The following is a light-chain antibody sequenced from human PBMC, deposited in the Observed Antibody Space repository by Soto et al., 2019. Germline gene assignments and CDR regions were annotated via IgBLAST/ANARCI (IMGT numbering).Light chain of an antibody. Sequence: EIVMTQSPATLSVSPGERATLSCRASQSVSSNLAWYQQKPGLAPRLLVYGASRRATGIPDRFSGSGSGTDFTLTISRLEPEDFAVYYCQQYGSSPRTFGQGTKVDIK. CDR1: QSVSSN. V-gene: IGKV3-20*01. CDR3: QQYGSSPRT. CDR2: GAS. J-gene: IGKJ1*01.